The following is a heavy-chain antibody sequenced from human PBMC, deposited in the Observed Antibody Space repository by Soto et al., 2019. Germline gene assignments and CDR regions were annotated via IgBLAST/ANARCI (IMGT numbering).Heavy chain of an antibody. V-gene: IGHV3-48*02. CDR1: GFTFDRYA. Sequence: EVQLVESGGGLVQPGGYLRLSCVASGFTFDRYAMKWVRQAPGKGLESLSWISPDSDTVEYSDSVTGRFTMSRDDAKNLLNLQMNSLKDKDTAVYYCARDHRWAFVYWGQGTRVTVTA. D-gene: IGHD3-16*01. CDR3: ARDHRWAFVY. J-gene: IGHJ4*02. CDR2: ISPDSDTV.